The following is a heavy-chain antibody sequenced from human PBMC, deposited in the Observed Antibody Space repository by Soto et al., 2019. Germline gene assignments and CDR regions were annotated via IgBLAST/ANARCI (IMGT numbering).Heavy chain of an antibody. V-gene: IGHV2-5*02. J-gene: IGHJ5*02. D-gene: IGHD6-19*01. Sequence: SGPTLVNPTQTLTLTCTFSWFSLSTSGVGVGWIRQPPGKALEWLALIYWDDDKRYSPSLKSRLTITKDTSKNQVVLTMTNMDPVDTATYYCAPVTGYSSGWENWFDPWGQGTLVTVSS. CDR1: WFSLSTSGVG. CDR2: IYWDDDK. CDR3: APVTGYSSGWENWFDP.